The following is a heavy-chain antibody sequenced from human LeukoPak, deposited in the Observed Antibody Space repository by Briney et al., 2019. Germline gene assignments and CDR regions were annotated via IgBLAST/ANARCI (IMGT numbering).Heavy chain of an antibody. J-gene: IGHJ4*02. CDR2: IQPDASGK. CDR3: ARGITGTSPGY. CDR1: DFQFRNFW. V-gene: IGHV3-7*01. Sequence: GGSLRLSCAASDFQFRNFWMSWARQAPGKGLEWVANIQPDASGKHYVDSVKGRFTISRDNAKNSLFLQMSSLGFEDTALYYCARGITGTSPGYWGQGTLVTVSS. D-gene: IGHD1-7*01.